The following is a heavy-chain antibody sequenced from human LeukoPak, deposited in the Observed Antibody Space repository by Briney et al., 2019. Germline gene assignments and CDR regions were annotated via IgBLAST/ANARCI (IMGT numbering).Heavy chain of an antibody. J-gene: IGHJ4*02. CDR2: ISAYNGNT. Sequence: ASVKVSCKASGYTFSDYAIHWVRQAPGQGLEWMGWISAYNGNTNYAQKLQGRVTMTTDTSTSTAYMELRSLRSDDTAVYYCATDTPRGSSSLVDWGQGTLVSVSS. CDR3: ATDTPRGSSSLVD. D-gene: IGHD6-13*01. CDR1: GYTFSDYA. V-gene: IGHV1-18*01.